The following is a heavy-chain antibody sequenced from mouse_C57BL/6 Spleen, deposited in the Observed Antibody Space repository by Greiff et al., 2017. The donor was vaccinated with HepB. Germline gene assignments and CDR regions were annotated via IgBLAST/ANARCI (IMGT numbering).Heavy chain of an antibody. D-gene: IGHD2-4*01. V-gene: IGHV10-1*01. CDR2: IRSKSNNYAT. Sequence: DVMLVESGGGLVQPKGSLKLSCAASGFSFNTYAMNWVRQAPGKGLEWVARIRSKSNNYATYYADSVKDRFTISRDDSESMLYLQMNNLKTEDTAMYYCVRYDYGFDYWGQGTTLTVSS. J-gene: IGHJ2*01. CDR3: VRYDYGFDY. CDR1: GFSFNTYA.